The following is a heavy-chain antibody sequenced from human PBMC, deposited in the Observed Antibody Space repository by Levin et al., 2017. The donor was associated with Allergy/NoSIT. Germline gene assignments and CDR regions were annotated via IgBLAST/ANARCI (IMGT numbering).Heavy chain of an antibody. D-gene: IGHD3-10*01. J-gene: IGHJ4*02. CDR1: GFSFSDYP. CDR2: TSYDGSNK. Sequence: GESLKISCAASGFSFSDYPMTWVRQGQGKGLEWVASTSYDGSNKNYADSVKGRFTISRDNSRDTLYLQMSSLRSEDTGVYYCARAVSGSYFDYWGQGTLVTVSS. CDR3: ARAVSGSYFDY. V-gene: IGHV3-30*15.